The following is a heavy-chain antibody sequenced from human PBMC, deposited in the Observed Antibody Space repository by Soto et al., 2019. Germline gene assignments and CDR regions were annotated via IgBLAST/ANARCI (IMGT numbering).Heavy chain of an antibody. Sequence: GGSLRLSCAACGFTFSSYWMSWVRKAPGKGLEWVANIKQDGSEKYYVDSVKGRFTISRDNAKNSLYLQMNSLRAEDTAVYYCARDRPPSRGWFDPWGQGTLVTVSS. J-gene: IGHJ5*02. V-gene: IGHV3-7*01. CDR3: ARDRPPSRGWFDP. CDR2: IKQDGSEK. CDR1: GFTFSSYW.